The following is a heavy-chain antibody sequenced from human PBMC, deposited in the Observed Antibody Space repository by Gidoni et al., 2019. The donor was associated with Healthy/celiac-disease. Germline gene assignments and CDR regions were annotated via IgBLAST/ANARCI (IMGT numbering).Heavy chain of an antibody. CDR1: GFTFSSYA. V-gene: IGHV3-23*01. CDR2: SSGSGGST. J-gene: IGHJ4*02. Sequence: EVQLLESGGGLVQPGGSLRLSCAASGFTFSSYAMSWVRQATGKGLEWVSASSGSGGSTYYADSVKGRFTNSRDNSKNTLYLQMNSLRAEDTAVYYCARRYSSGWYFDYWGQGTLVTVSS. D-gene: IGHD6-25*01. CDR3: ARRYSSGWYFDY.